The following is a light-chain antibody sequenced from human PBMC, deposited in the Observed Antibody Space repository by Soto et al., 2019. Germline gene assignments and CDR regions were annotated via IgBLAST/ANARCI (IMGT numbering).Light chain of an antibody. V-gene: IGKV1-39*01. CDR1: QGISSY. J-gene: IGKJ3*01. Sequence: DIQMTQSPSSLSASVGDRVTITCRASQGISSYLNWFQQKPGKVPKLLIYAASSLQSGVPSRFSGSGSGTDFTLTISSLQPEDFASYYCQQSYSIPFTFGPGTKVDI. CDR2: AAS. CDR3: QQSYSIPFT.